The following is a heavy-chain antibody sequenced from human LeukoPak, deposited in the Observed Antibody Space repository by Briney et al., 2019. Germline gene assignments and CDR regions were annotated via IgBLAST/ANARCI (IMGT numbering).Heavy chain of an antibody. V-gene: IGHV3-23*01. Sequence: PGGSLRLSCAASGFTFSSYAMSWVRQAPGKGLAWASTISNSAGKTYYADSVKGRFTISRDNSKNTLYLQMNSLRAEDTAVYYCAKRIAAAGTYDYWGQGTLVTVSS. CDR2: ISNSAGKT. D-gene: IGHD6-13*01. CDR1: GFTFSSYA. CDR3: AKRIAAAGTYDY. J-gene: IGHJ4*02.